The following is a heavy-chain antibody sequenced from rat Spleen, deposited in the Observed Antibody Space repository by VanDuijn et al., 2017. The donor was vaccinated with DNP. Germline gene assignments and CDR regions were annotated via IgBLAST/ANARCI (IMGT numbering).Heavy chain of an antibody. V-gene: IGHV5-22*01. CDR2: ISYEGSST. D-gene: IGHD1-3*01. Sequence: EVQLVESGGGLLQPGRSLKLSCAASGFTFSDYNMAWVRQAPKKGLEWVASISYEGSSTYYGDSVKGRFTISRDNAKSTLYLQMNSLRSEDTATYYCARPFGSSDYWGQGVMVTVSS. CDR3: ARPFGSSDY. J-gene: IGHJ2*01. CDR1: GFTFSDYN.